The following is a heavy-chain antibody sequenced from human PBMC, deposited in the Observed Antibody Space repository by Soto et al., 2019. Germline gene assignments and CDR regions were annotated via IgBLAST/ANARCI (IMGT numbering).Heavy chain of an antibody. V-gene: IGHV4-34*01. CDR3: TTGTWAPNDY. J-gene: IGHJ4*02. CDR2: INHSGST. CDR1: GGSFSGYY. Sequence: PSETLSLTCAVYGGSFSGYYWSWIRQPPGKGLEWIGEINHSGSTNYNPSLKSRVTISVDTSKNQFSLKLSSVTAADTAVYYCTTGTWAPNDYWGQGTLVTVSS. D-gene: IGHD3-16*01.